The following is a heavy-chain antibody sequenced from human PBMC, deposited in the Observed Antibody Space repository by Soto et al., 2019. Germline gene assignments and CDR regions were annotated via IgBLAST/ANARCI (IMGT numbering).Heavy chain of an antibody. CDR1: GFTFSNYG. V-gene: IGHV1-18*01. Sequence: ASVKVSCKASGFTFSNYGLNWVRQAPGQGLEWMGWASANNGHTNYAQNLQGRVSMTTDTSTSTAYMELRGPRFDDTAVYYCARDIESVTAKHFFYYYAMDVWGQGTTVTVSS. J-gene: IGHJ6*02. CDR2: ASANNGHT. CDR3: ARDIESVTAKHFFYYYAMDV. D-gene: IGHD2-8*01.